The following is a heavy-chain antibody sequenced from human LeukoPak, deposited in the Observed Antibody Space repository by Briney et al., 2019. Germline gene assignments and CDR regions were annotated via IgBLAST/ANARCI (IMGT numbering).Heavy chain of an antibody. J-gene: IGHJ4*02. CDR3: ARGKSGYSP. CDR1: GYTFTENY. V-gene: IGHV1-2*02. D-gene: IGHD3-22*01. Sequence: ASVKVSCKVSGYTFTENYIHWVRQTPRRGLEWMGLINPHTGAANYTQNFQGRVTLTRDTSSSTAYMHLSSLRSDDTAVYYCARGKSGYSPWGQGTPVTVSS. CDR2: INPHTGAA.